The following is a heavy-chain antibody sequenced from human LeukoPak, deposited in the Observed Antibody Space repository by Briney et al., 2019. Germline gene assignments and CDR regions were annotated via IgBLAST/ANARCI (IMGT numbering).Heavy chain of an antibody. CDR2: ISYDGSNK. D-gene: IGHD1-26*01. CDR3: AKGDSGSYWGRFYYYYGMDV. J-gene: IGHJ6*02. V-gene: IGHV3-30*18. Sequence: PGGSLRLSCAASGFTVSSSYMSWVRQAPGKGLEWVAVISYDGSNKYYADSVKGRFTISRDNSKNTLYLQMNSLRAEDTAVYYCAKGDSGSYWGRFYYYYGMDVWGQGTTVTVSS. CDR1: GFTVSSSY.